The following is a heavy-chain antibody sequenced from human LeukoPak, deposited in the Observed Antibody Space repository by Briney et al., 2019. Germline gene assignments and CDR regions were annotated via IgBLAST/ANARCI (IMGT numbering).Heavy chain of an antibody. CDR3: AREGAIVGNAFDL. V-gene: IGHV3-30-3*01. J-gene: IGHJ3*01. D-gene: IGHD3-16*02. Sequence: GGSLRLSCTASGFTFGDYAMSWVRQAPGKGLEWVAMISYDESNQYYVDSVKGRFTISRDNSKKSLYLQMNGLRPDDTALYYCAREGAIVGNAFDLWGLGTMVIVSS. CDR1: GFTFGDYA. CDR2: ISYDESNQ.